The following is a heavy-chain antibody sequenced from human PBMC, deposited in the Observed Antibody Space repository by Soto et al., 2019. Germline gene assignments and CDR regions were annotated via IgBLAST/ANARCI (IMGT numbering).Heavy chain of an antibody. D-gene: IGHD3-22*01. J-gene: IGHJ6*02. Sequence: APAKVSSEASGFAFTSCGICWAQQAPGQRLEWMGWISAYNGNTNYAQELQGRVTMTTDTSTSTAYMELRSLRSDDTAVYYCARGKDDSSGYYLDYYYGMDVWGQGTTITVSS. CDR2: ISAYNGNT. V-gene: IGHV1-18*01. CDR3: ARGKDDSSGYYLDYYYGMDV. CDR1: GFAFTSCG.